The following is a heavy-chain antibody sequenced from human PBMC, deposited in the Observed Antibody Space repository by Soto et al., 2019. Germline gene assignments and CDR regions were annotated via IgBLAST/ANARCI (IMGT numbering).Heavy chain of an antibody. Sequence: LRLSCAASGFTFSTYAMNWVRQAPGKGLEWVSGISGSGDSTYYADSVKGRFTISRDSAKNSLYLQMNRLRAEDTAVYYCVRVEGGYYGSGSFGFDYWGQGTLVTVSS. CDR2: ISGSGDST. D-gene: IGHD3-10*01. CDR1: GFTFSTYA. J-gene: IGHJ4*02. CDR3: VRVEGGYYGSGSFGFDY. V-gene: IGHV3-23*01.